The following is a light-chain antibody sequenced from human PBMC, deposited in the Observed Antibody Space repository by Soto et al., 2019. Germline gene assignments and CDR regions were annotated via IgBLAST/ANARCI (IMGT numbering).Light chain of an antibody. CDR3: AAWDDSLGSHAV. J-gene: IGLJ7*01. CDR1: SSNIGINY. Sequence: QSALTQPPSASGNPGQTVTISCSGSSSNIGINYVYWYQQLPGTAPKLLICRNSQRPSGIPDRFSGSKSGTSASLAISGLRSEDEADYYCAAWDDSLGSHAVFGGGTQLTVL. CDR2: RNS. V-gene: IGLV1-47*01.